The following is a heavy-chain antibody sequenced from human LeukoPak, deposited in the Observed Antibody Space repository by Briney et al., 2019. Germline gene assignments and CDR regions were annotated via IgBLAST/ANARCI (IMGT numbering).Heavy chain of an antibody. Sequence: SETLSLTCTVSGVSMSAYQWSWVRQSPEKGLEWIGCINTKGETSYNPSLKSRVTTSVDTSKSQFSLRLTSVTAADTAVYYCATSNDAKISPFDHWGQGAPVTVSS. CDR3: ATSNDAKISPFDH. CDR1: GVSMSAYQ. CDR2: INTKGET. D-gene: IGHD2-8*01. V-gene: IGHV4-4*09. J-gene: IGHJ4*02.